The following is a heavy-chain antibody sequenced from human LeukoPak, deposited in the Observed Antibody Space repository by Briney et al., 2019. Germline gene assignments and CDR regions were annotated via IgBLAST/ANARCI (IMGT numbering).Heavy chain of an antibody. V-gene: IGHV3-11*04. CDR2: ISSSGSTI. J-gene: IGHJ6*03. D-gene: IGHD1-26*01. Sequence: GGSLRLSCAASGFTFSDYYMSWIRQAPGKGLEWVSYISSSGSTIYYADSVKGRFTISRDNAKNSLYLQMNSLRAEDTAVYYCAGDSSGSYYPYYYMDVWGKGTTVTVSS. CDR3: AGDSSGSYYPYYYMDV. CDR1: GFTFSDYY.